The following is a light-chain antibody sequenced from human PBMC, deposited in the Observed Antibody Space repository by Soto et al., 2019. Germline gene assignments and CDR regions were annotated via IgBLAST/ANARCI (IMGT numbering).Light chain of an antibody. CDR2: WAS. CDR3: QQYHDTPST. J-gene: IGKJ1*01. CDR1: QSVLYSSNNNNY. V-gene: IGKV4-1*01. Sequence: DIVMTQSPDSLAVSLGERATINCKSSQSVLYSSNNNNYIAWYQQKPGQPPKLIIYWASTRQSGVTERFSGSGSGTDFTLTISSLQAEDVAIYYTQQYHDTPSTLGQGAEVDI.